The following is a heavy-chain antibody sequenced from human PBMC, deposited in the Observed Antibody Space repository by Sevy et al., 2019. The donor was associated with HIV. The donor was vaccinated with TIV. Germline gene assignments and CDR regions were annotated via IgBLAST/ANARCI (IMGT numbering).Heavy chain of an antibody. D-gene: IGHD3-10*01. CDR1: GYTFDSYG. CDR2: LGAYNGNI. CDR3: ARRSTVRGKFNWFDP. J-gene: IGHJ5*02. Sequence: ASVKVSCKASGYTFDSYGISWVRQAPGQELEWMGWLGAYNGNIKYAQNIQDRVTMTTDASTSTAYMELSSRRSDDTAVYCCARRSTVRGKFNWFDPWGQGTLVTVSS. V-gene: IGHV1-18*01.